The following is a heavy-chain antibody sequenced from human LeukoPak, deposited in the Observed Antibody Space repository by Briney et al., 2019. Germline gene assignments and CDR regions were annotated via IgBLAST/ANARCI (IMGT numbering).Heavy chain of an antibody. CDR3: ARDHIRGSYYHDY. D-gene: IGHD1-26*01. V-gene: IGHV3-11*04. Sequence: GGSLRLSCAASGFTFSDFYLNWIRQAPGKGLEWVSYISSSGSTMYYADSVKGRFTISRDNAKNSLYLQMNSLRAEDTAVYYCARDHIRGSYYHDYWGQGTLVTVSS. CDR1: GFTFSDFY. CDR2: ISSSGSTM. J-gene: IGHJ4*02.